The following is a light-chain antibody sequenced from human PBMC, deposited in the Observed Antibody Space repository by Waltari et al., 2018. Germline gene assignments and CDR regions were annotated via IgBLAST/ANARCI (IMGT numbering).Light chain of an antibody. CDR3: CSYAGRRSLM. CDR2: EDN. CDR1: SSDIGSHNL. J-gene: IGLJ3*02. V-gene: IGLV2-23*01. Sequence: QSALTQTASVSGSPGQSITISCTGTSSDIGSHNLVSWYQKSPGKAPRLIIYEDNKRPSGASNRLCGSKSGNTASLTIFGLQAEDEGEYYCCSYAGRRSLMFGGGTKVTVL.